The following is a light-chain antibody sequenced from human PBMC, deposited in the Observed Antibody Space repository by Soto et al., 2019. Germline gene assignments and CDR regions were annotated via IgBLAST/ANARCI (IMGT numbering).Light chain of an antibody. Sequence: DIQMTQSPSALSASVGDRVTITCRASQGIRDYLAWFQQRPGKVPKRLIYAASSLQSGVPSRFICSGSRTAFTLTISSLQPEDFATYYCLQYNNYPRTCGQGTKVEIK. CDR3: LQYNNYPRT. J-gene: IGKJ1*01. V-gene: IGKV1-17*03. CDR2: AAS. CDR1: QGIRDY.